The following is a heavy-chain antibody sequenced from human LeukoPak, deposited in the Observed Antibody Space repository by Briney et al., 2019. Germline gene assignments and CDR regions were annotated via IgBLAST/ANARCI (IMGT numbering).Heavy chain of an antibody. CDR3: ASGPYPPVY. J-gene: IGHJ4*02. V-gene: IGHV5-10-1*01. CDR2: IDPSDSYT. Sequence: GGSLKISCKGSGYRFTSYWISWVRQLPGKGLEWMGRIDPSDSYTNYSPSFQGHVTISADKSISTAYLQWSSLKASDTAMYYCASGPYPPVYWGQGTLVTVSS. CDR1: GYRFTSYW.